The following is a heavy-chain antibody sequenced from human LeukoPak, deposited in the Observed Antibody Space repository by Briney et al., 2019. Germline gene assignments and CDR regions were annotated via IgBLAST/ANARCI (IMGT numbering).Heavy chain of an antibody. J-gene: IGHJ4*02. V-gene: IGHV3-23*01. Sequence: GSLRLSCAASGFTFSSYAMTWVRQAPGKGLEWVSAISGSGGSTYYADSVKGRFTISRDNSKNTLYLQMNSLRAEDTAIYYCAKGGSYLGDYWGQGTLVTVSS. CDR1: GFTFSSYA. CDR2: ISGSGGST. CDR3: AKGGSYLGDY. D-gene: IGHD1-26*01.